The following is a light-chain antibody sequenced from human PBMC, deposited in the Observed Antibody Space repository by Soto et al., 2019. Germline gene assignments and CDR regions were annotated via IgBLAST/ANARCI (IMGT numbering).Light chain of an antibody. V-gene: IGKV3-20*01. Sequence: EIVLTQSPGTLSLSPGERATLSCRTSESVSTNFLGWYQQKPGQAPRLLISGTSNRATGIPDRFSGSGSGTDFTLTISRLEPEDFAVYYCQQYGTSPWTFGQGTKVDTK. CDR3: QQYGTSPWT. J-gene: IGKJ1*01. CDR1: ESVSTNF. CDR2: GTS.